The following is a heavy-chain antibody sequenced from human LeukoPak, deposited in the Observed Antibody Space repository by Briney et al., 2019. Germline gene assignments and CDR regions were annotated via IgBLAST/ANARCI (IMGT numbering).Heavy chain of an antibody. CDR1: GYIFTDYY. D-gene: IGHD1-26*01. CDR2: IDPNSGGT. J-gene: IGHJ4*02. CDR3: ARKGRSKLDY. Sequence: ASVKVSCTTSGYIFTDYYIYWVRQAPGQGFEWIGLIDPNSGGTNYAQTFQGRVNMASDTSVNTAFMELRRLTYDDTAIYFCARKGRSKLDYWGQGTLVTVSS. V-gene: IGHV1-2*02.